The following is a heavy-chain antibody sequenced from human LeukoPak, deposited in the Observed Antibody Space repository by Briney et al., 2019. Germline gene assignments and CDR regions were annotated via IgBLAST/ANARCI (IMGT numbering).Heavy chain of an antibody. CDR2: ISAYNGNT. CDR1: VYTFTSYG. Sequence: ASLKVSCKASVYTFTSYGISWVRQAPGQGLERMGWISAYNGNTNYAQKLQGRVTMTTDTSTSTAYMELRSLRSDDAAVYYCARDGPGIQVPDYWGQGTLVTVSS. CDR3: ARDGPGIQVPDY. V-gene: IGHV1-18*01. D-gene: IGHD1-1*01. J-gene: IGHJ4*02.